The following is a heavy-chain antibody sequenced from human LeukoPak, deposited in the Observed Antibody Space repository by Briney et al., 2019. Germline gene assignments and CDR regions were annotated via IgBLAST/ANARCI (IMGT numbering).Heavy chain of an antibody. CDR3: ARENGDGYPGY. CDR2: ISSNGGST. Sequence: GGSLRLSCAASGFTFSSYAMHWVRQAPGKGLEYVSAISSNGGSTYYANSVKGRFTISRDNSKNTLYLQMGSLRAEDMAVYYCARENGDGYPGYWGQGTLVTVSS. J-gene: IGHJ4*02. D-gene: IGHD5-24*01. V-gene: IGHV3-64*01. CDR1: GFTFSSYA.